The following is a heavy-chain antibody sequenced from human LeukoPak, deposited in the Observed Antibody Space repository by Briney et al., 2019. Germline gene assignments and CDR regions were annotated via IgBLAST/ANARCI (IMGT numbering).Heavy chain of an antibody. CDR1: GFTFSSYW. CDR3: AREGGVADY. V-gene: IGHV3-7*01. J-gene: IGHJ4*02. CDR2: INLGGSVQ. D-gene: IGHD3-16*01. Sequence: GGSLRLSCATSGFTFSSYWMTWVRQAPGQGLEWVANINLGGSVQWYADSVKGRFTVSRDNAKNSVYLQMNSLRGEDTAVYYCAREGGVADYWGQGTLVTVSS.